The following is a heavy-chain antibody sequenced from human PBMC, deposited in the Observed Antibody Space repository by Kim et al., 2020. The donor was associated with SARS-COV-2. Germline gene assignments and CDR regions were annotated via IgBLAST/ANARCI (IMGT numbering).Heavy chain of an antibody. J-gene: IGHJ4*02. Sequence: GGSLRLSCAASGFTFSSYDMHWVRQATGKGLEWVSAIGTAGDTYYPGSVKGRFTISRENAKNSLYLQMNSLRAGDTAVYYCARSHYDSSGYYSFDYWGQGTLVTVSS. D-gene: IGHD3-22*01. CDR1: GFTFSSYD. V-gene: IGHV3-13*04. CDR2: IGTAGDT. CDR3: ARSHYDSSGYYSFDY.